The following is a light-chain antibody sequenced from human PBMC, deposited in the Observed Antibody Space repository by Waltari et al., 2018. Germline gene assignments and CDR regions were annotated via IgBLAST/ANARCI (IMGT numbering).Light chain of an antibody. CDR1: SSDIVGYNY. J-gene: IGLJ1*01. Sequence: QAALTQPPSVSGSPGQSFTISCTGTSSDIVGYNYVSWYQQHPGKAPKLMIYDVSKRPSGVSDRFSGSKSGNTASLTISGLQAEDEADYYCSSYAGSNTYIFGAGTRLTVL. CDR3: SSYAGSNTYI. V-gene: IGLV2-11*01. CDR2: DVS.